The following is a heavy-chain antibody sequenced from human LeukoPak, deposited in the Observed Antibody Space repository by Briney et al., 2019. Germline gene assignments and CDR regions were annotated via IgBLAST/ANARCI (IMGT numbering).Heavy chain of an antibody. Sequence: GGSLRLSCAASGFTVSSNYMSWVRQAPGKGLEWVSVITGSGKNTYYADSVKGRFTISKDNSKNTVYLQMNDLRVDDTAVYYCAKAASSSWPSYQYGMDVWGQGTTVTVSS. CDR1: GFTVSSNY. CDR3: AKAASSSWPSYQYGMDV. J-gene: IGHJ6*02. D-gene: IGHD6-13*01. CDR2: ITGSGKNT. V-gene: IGHV3-23*01.